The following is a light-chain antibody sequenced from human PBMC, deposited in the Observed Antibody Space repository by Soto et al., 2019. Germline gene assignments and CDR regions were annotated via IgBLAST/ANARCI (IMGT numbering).Light chain of an antibody. CDR1: QSLSRTY. J-gene: IGKJ2*01. CDR3: QGYGRSPLYT. Sequence: EIVLTQSPGTLSLSPGDRATLSCRASQSLSRTYLAWYQQKPGQAPRLLIYASSDRAPGIPDRFRGGGSGTDFTLTISRLEPEDFAVYYCQGYGRSPLYTFGQGTKLEIK. CDR2: ASS. V-gene: IGKV3-20*01.